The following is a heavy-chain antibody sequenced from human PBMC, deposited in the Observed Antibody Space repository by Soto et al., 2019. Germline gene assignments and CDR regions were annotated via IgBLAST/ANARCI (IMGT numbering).Heavy chain of an antibody. CDR3: ARHVRDLITGTTFGYFDY. V-gene: IGHV4-39*01. D-gene: IGHD1-7*01. J-gene: IGHJ4*02. CDR2: IYYSGST. Sequence: SETLSLTCTVSGGSISSSSYYWGWIRQPPGKGLEWIGSIYYSGSTYYNPSLKSRVTISVDTSKNHFSLKLSSVTAADTAVYYCARHVRDLITGTTFGYFDYWGQGTLVTVSS. CDR1: GGSISSSSYY.